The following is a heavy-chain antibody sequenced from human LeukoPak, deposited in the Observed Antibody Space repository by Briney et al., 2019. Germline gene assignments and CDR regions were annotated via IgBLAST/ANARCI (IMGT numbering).Heavy chain of an antibody. V-gene: IGHV3-23*01. CDR1: GFAFSSYT. D-gene: IGHD2-21*02. Sequence: TGGSLRFSCATSGFAFSSYTMGWVRQAPGKGLEWVSAITGSGGSTYYADSVKGRFTISRDNSKYTLYLQMNSLRADDTAVYYCAKKTSYCAGDCYPYYFDHWGQGTLVTVSS. J-gene: IGHJ4*02. CDR3: AKKTSYCAGDCYPYYFDH. CDR2: ITGSGGST.